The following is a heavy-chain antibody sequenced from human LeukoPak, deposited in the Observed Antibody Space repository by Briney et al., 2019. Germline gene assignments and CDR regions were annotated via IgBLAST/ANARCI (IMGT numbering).Heavy chain of an antibody. CDR3: ARDSGWYGIAL. CDR1: GFTFSNAW. D-gene: IGHD6-19*01. J-gene: IGHJ2*01. V-gene: IGHV3-7*01. Sequence: PGGSLRLSCAASGFTFSNAWMTWVRQAPGKGLEGVANIKQDGSEKYYVDSVKGRFTISRDNAKNSLYLQMNSLRAEDTAVYYCARDSGWYGIALWGRGTLVTVSS. CDR2: IKQDGSEK.